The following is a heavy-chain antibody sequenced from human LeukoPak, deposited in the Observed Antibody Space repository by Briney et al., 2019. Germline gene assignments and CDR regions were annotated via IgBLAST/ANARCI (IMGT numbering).Heavy chain of an antibody. V-gene: IGHV4-4*07. Sequence: SVTLSLTCTVSGGSISSYYWSWIRQPAGKGLEWIGRIYTSGSTNYNPSLKSRVTMSVDTSKNQFSLKLSSVTAADTAVYYCARVITIFGVVIPYYFDYWGQGTLVTVSS. CDR3: ARVITIFGVVIPYYFDY. CDR2: IYTSGST. J-gene: IGHJ4*02. D-gene: IGHD3-3*01. CDR1: GGSISSYY.